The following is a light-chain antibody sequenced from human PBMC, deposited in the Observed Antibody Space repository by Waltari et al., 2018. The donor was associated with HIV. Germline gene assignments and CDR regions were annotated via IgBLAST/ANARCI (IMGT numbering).Light chain of an antibody. CDR3: QQYTEWPPMYT. CDR2: DAI. V-gene: IGKV3-15*01. Sequence: IVMMQSPAPLSVSPGETATLSCRASQSVSNHLAWYQQKVGQAPRLLIYDAITRATGIPARFSGSGSMTEFTLTISSLQSEDFAVYYCQQYTEWPPMYTFGQGTKLEIK. J-gene: IGKJ2*01. CDR1: QSVSNH.